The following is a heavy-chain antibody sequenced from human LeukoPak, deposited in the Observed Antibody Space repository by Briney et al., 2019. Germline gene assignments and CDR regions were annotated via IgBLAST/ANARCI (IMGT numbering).Heavy chain of an antibody. CDR3: TRQYSSGWYIRYYYMDV. CDR2: IRSKANSYAT. Sequence: PGGSLRLSCAASGFTFSGSAMHWVRQASGKGLEWVGRIRSKANSYATAYAASVKGRFTISRDDSKNTAYMQMNSLKTEDTAVYYCTRQYSSGWYIRYYYMDVWGKGTTVTVSS. D-gene: IGHD6-19*01. J-gene: IGHJ6*03. V-gene: IGHV3-73*01. CDR1: GFTFSGSA.